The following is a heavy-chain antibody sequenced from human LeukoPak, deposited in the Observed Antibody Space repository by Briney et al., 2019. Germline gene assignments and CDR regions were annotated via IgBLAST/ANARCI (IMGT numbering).Heavy chain of an antibody. Sequence: ASVKVSCKASGYTFTGYYMHWVRQAPGQGLEWMGWINPNSGGTNYAQKFQGRVTMTRDTSISTAYMELSRLRSDDTAVYYCARVSSSWYGYYYYYMDVWGKGTTATVSS. CDR2: INPNSGGT. V-gene: IGHV1-2*02. CDR1: GYTFTGYY. D-gene: IGHD6-13*01. J-gene: IGHJ6*03. CDR3: ARVSSSWYGYYYYYMDV.